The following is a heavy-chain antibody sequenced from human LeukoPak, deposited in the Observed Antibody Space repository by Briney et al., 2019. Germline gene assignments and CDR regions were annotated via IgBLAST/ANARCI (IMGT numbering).Heavy chain of an antibody. V-gene: IGHV1-3*01. Sequence: ASVKVSCKASGYTFTSYAMHWVRQAPGQRLEWMGWINAGNGNTKYSQKFQGRVTNTRDTSASTAYMELSSLRSEDTAVYYCARVDDFWSGSAGYWGQGTLVTVSS. CDR3: ARVDDFWSGSAGY. J-gene: IGHJ4*02. D-gene: IGHD3-3*01. CDR1: GYTFTSYA. CDR2: INAGNGNT.